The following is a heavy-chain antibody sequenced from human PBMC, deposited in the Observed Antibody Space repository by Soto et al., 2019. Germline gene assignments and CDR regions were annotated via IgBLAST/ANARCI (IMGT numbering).Heavy chain of an antibody. Sequence: PSETLSLTCAVYGGSFSGYYWSWIRQPPGKGLEWIGEINHSGSTNYNLSLKSRVTISVDTSKNRFSLKLSSVTAADTAVYYCARSKNYYGSGSYRPWFDPWGQGTLVTVSS. CDR3: ARSKNYYGSGSYRPWFDP. J-gene: IGHJ5*02. CDR1: GGSFSGYY. V-gene: IGHV4-34*01. D-gene: IGHD3-10*01. CDR2: INHSGST.